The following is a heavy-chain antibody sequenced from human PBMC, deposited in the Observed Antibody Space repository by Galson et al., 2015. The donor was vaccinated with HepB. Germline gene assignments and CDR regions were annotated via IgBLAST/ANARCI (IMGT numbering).Heavy chain of an antibody. V-gene: IGHV3-33*01. J-gene: IGHJ6*03. Sequence: SLRLSCAASGFTFSSYGMHWVRQAPGKGLEWVAVIWYDGSNKYYADSVKGRFTISRDNSKNTLYLQMNSLRAEDTAVYYCARDTEDIVVVPAAISYYYYYYMDVWGKGTTVTVSS. D-gene: IGHD2-2*02. CDR2: IWYDGSNK. CDR1: GFTFSSYG. CDR3: ARDTEDIVVVPAAISYYYYYYMDV.